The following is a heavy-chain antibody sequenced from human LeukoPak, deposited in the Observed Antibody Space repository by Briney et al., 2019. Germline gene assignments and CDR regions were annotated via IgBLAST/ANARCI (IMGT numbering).Heavy chain of an antibody. CDR1: GGSISSGGYY. CDR2: IYYSGST. Sequence: SETLSLTCTVSGGSISSGGYYWRWIRQHPGKGLEWIGYIYYSGSTYYTPSLKNRVTISVDTSKNQSSLKLSSVTAADTAVYYCARDSKGSGSYYMPPSLLYGMDVWGQGTTVTVSS. D-gene: IGHD3-10*01. CDR3: ARDSKGSGSYYMPPSLLYGMDV. J-gene: IGHJ6*02. V-gene: IGHV4-31*03.